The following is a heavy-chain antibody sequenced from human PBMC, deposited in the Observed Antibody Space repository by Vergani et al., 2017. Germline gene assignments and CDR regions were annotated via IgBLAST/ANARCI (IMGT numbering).Heavy chain of an antibody. J-gene: IGHJ5*01. V-gene: IGHV3-9*01. CDR1: GFTFDDYA. D-gene: IGHD2/OR15-2a*01. CDR2: ISWNSGSI. CDR3: ASARCIENCYMSNWLDS. Sequence: EVQLVESGGGLVQPGRSLRLSCAASGFTFDDYAMHWVRQAPGKGLEWVSGISWNSGSIGYADSVKGRFTISRDNAKNSLYLQMNSLRVEDTGVYYCASARCIENCYMSNWLDSWGQGTLVTVSS.